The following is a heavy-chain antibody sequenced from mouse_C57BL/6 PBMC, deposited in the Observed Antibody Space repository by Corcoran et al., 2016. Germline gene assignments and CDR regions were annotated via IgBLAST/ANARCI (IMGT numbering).Heavy chain of an antibody. D-gene: IGHD2-10*01. CDR3: ARRPTMVMDY. Sequence: QIQLVQSVPELKKPGETVKISCKASGYTFTTYGMSWVKQAPGKGLKWMGWINTYSGVPTYADDFKGRFAFSLETSASTAYLQINNLKNEDTATYFCARRPTMVMDYLGQGTSVTVSS. J-gene: IGHJ4*01. V-gene: IGHV9-3*01. CDR1: GYTFTTYG. CDR2: INTYSGVP.